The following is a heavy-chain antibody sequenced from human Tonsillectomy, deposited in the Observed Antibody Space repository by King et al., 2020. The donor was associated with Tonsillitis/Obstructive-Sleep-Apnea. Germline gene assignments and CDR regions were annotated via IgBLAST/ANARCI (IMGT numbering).Heavy chain of an antibody. J-gene: IGHJ3*02. CDR2: NYYGEST. Sequence: QLQESGPGLVKPSETLSLTCTVSGGPISRYFWSWIRQPPGKGLEWIGYNYYGESTNYNPSLKSRVTISVDTSKNQFSLKLSSVPAADTAVYYWARERVLAAGGDAFDIWGQGVMDTVS. V-gene: IGHV4-59*01. CDR3: ARERVLAAGGDAFDI. D-gene: IGHD4/OR15-4a*01. CDR1: GGPISRYF.